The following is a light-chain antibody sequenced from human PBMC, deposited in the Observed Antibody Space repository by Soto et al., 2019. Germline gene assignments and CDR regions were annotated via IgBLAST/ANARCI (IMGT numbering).Light chain of an antibody. CDR1: SSNIETNT. Sequence: QSVLTQPPSASGTPGQRVTISCSGSSSNIETNTVNWYKQLPGTSPKLLIHSDNQRPSGVPDRFSGSKSGTSASLAISGLQPEDEADYYCAAWDDSLNGFTGVFGGGTKVTVL. J-gene: IGLJ3*02. CDR2: SDN. CDR3: AAWDDSLNGFTGV. V-gene: IGLV1-44*01.